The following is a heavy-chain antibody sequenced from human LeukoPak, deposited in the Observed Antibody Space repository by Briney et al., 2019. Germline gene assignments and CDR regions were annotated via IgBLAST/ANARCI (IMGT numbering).Heavy chain of an antibody. Sequence: GGSLRLSCAASGFTFSSYAMSWVRQAPGKGLEWVSAISGSGGSTYYADSVKGRFTISRDNSKNTLYLQMNSLRAEDTAVYYCAKDRGSYFDYYGMDVWGQGTTVTVSS. J-gene: IGHJ6*02. V-gene: IGHV3-23*01. D-gene: IGHD1-26*01. CDR3: AKDRGSYFDYYGMDV. CDR2: ISGSGGST. CDR1: GFTFSSYA.